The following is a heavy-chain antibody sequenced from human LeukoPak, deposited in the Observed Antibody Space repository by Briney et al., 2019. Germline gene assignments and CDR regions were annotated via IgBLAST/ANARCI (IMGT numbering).Heavy chain of an antibody. CDR2: IYHSGST. V-gene: IGHV4-38-2*02. CDR3: ARDATDYVGIDAFDI. J-gene: IGHJ3*02. CDR1: GYSISSGYY. Sequence: PSETLSLTCTVSGYSISSGYYWGWIRQPPGKGLEWIGSIYHSGSTYYNPSLKSRVTISVDTSKNQFSLKLSSVTAADTAVYYCARDATDYVGIDAFDIWGQGTMVTVSS. D-gene: IGHD3-16*01.